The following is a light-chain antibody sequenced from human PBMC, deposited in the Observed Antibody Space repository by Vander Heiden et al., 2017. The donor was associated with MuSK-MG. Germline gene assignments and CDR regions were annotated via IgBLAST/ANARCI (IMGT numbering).Light chain of an antibody. J-gene: IGLJ2*01. Sequence: QSVLTQPPSVSGAPGQRVTISCTGSRSNIGTGYSVQWYQQLPGTAPKLLIYGDSNRHSGVPDRFSGSKSGTSASLAITGLQAEDEADYYCQSYDNSLRGFVIFGGGTKLTVL. CDR3: QSYDNSLRGFVI. CDR2: GDS. CDR1: RSNIGTGYS. V-gene: IGLV1-40*01.